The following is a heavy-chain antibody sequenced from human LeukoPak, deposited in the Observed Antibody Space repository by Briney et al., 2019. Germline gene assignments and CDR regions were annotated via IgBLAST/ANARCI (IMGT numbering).Heavy chain of an antibody. CDR1: GYTFTSYG. J-gene: IGHJ3*02. D-gene: IGHD3-22*01. V-gene: IGHV1-18*01. Sequence: ASVKVSCKASGYTFTSYGISWVRQAPGQGLEWMGWISAYNGNTNYAQKLQGRVTMTTDTSTSTAYMELRSLRSDDTAVYYCARDRYDSSGYSSFDDAFDIWGQGTMVTVSS. CDR3: ARDRYDSSGYSSFDDAFDI. CDR2: ISAYNGNT.